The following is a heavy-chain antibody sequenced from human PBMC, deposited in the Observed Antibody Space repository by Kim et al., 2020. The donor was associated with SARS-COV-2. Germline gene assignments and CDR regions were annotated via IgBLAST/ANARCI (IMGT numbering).Heavy chain of an antibody. CDR2: IYYSGST. J-gene: IGHJ6*02. Sequence: SETLSLTCTVSGGSISSYYWSWIRQPPGKGLEWIGYIYYSGSTNYNPSLKSRVTISVDTSKNQFSLKLSSVTAADTAVYYCASVLDYYGSGYGMDVWGQGTTVTVSS. CDR1: GGSISSYY. CDR3: ASVLDYYGSGYGMDV. D-gene: IGHD3-10*01. V-gene: IGHV4-59*01.